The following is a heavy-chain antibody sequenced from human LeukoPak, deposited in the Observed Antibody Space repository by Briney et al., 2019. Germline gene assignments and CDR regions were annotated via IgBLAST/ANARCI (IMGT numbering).Heavy chain of an antibody. V-gene: IGHV3-30*03. J-gene: IGHJ4*02. CDR3: ARGIAVATTGIDY. CDR1: GFPFSSYA. D-gene: IGHD6-19*01. CDR2: ISYDGSNK. Sequence: PGGSLRLSCAASGFPFSSYAMHWVRQAPGKGLEWVAVISYDGSNKNYADSVKGRFTVSRDNSKNTLYLQMNSLRAEDTAVYYCARGIAVATTGIDYWGQGTLVAVSS.